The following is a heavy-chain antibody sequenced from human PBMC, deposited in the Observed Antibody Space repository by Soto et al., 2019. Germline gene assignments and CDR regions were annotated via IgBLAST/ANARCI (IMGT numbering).Heavy chain of an antibody. Sequence: QVQLQESGPGLMKPSETLSFTCTVSGGSISSYFWGWIRQAPGKGLEWIGQISYNGKINYNPSLRSRVTIAPDTSKNQFSLRLASVTAADTAIYYCARHGWELLRPQSIWFDPWGQGTLVTVSS. D-gene: IGHD1-26*01. V-gene: IGHV4-59*08. CDR1: GGSISSYF. J-gene: IGHJ5*02. CDR2: ISYNGKI. CDR3: ARHGWELLRPQSIWFDP.